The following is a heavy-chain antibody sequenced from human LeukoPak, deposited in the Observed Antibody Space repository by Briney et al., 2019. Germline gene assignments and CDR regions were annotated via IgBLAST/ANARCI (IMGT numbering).Heavy chain of an antibody. CDR2: ISSSSSTI. V-gene: IGHV3-48*01. CDR3: ARDRGGVAVAGTSNWFDP. Sequence: GGSLRLSCAASGFTFSSYSMNWVRQAPGKGLEWVSYISSSSSTIYYADSVKGRFTISRDNAKNSLYLQMNSLRAEDTAVYYCARDRGGVAVAGTSNWFDPWGQGTLVTVSS. D-gene: IGHD6-19*01. CDR1: GFTFSSYS. J-gene: IGHJ5*02.